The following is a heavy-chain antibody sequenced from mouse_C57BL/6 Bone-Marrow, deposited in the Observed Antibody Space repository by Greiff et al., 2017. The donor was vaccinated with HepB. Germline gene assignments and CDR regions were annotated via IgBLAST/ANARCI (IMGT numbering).Heavy chain of an antibody. Sequence: EVQLQQSGAELVKPGASVKLSCTASGFNIKDYYMHWVKQRTEQGLEWIGRIDPEDGETKYDPKFQGKATITADTSSNTAYLQLSSLTSEDTAVYYCASGTTVVAERYYAMGCWGQGPSVTVAS. J-gene: IGHJ4*01. CDR3: ASGTTVVAERYYAMGC. CDR2: IDPEDGET. D-gene: IGHD1-1*01. CDR1: GFNIKDYY. V-gene: IGHV14-2*01.